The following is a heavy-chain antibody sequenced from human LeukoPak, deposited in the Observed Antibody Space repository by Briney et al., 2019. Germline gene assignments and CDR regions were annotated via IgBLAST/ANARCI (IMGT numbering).Heavy chain of an antibody. J-gene: IGHJ6*02. Sequence: ASVKVSCKASGYTLTDYYIHWVRQAPGQGLEWMGWINPKSGGTNYGQKFQGRVTMTRDTSISTAYMEQSRLRSDDTAVYYCARVRGTTVVTYGMDVWGQGTTVTVSS. CDR2: INPKSGGT. V-gene: IGHV1-2*02. CDR3: ARVRGTTVVTYGMDV. D-gene: IGHD4-23*01. CDR1: GYTLTDYY.